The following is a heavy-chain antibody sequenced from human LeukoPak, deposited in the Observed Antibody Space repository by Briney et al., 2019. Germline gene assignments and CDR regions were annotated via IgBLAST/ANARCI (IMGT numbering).Heavy chain of an antibody. CDR2: ISGSGGST. J-gene: IGHJ4*02. CDR3: AKVESVVVPAALYY. Sequence: GGSLRLSCAASGFTFSDYYMSWIRQAPGKGLEWVSAISGSGGSTYYADSVKGRFTISRDNSKNTLYLQMNSLRAEDTAVYYCAKVESVVVPAALYYWGQGTLVTVSS. CDR1: GFTFSDYY. D-gene: IGHD2-2*01. V-gene: IGHV3-23*01.